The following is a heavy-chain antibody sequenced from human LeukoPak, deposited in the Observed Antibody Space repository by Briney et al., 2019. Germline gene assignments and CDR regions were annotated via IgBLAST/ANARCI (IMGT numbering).Heavy chain of an antibody. D-gene: IGHD5-18*01. CDR2: IDSGGGT. V-gene: IGHV3-53*01. CDR3: ARDTAVDC. J-gene: IGHJ4*02. Sequence: GGSLRLSCAASRFTVRANYMSWVRQAPGKGLEWVSVIDSGGGTYYADSVKGRFTISRDNSKNTLYLQMNSLRVEDTAVYYCARDTAVDCWGQGTLVTVSS. CDR1: RFTVRANY.